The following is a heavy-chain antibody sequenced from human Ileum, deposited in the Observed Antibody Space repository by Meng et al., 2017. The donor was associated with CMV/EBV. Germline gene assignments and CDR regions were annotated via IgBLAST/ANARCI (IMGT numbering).Heavy chain of an antibody. CDR1: GSAFADTY. Sequence: KASGSAFADTYRRWVRQAPGQGLGWMGRVGPDSDSTGYAQKFQGRDAITRDTSISSNYMEQSRMRSDDTAVFYCAKGPKGFYSEGPKGWGQGTLVTVSS. J-gene: IGHJ4*02. CDR3: AKGPKGFYSEGPKG. V-gene: IGHV1-2*06. D-gene: IGHD1-26*01. CDR2: VGPDSDST.